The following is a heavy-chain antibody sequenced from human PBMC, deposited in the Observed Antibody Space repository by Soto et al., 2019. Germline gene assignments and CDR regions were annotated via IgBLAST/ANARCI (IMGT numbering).Heavy chain of an antibody. Sequence: VQLVESGGGVVQPGRSLRLSCAASGFTFSSYGMHWVRQAPGKGLEWVAVIWYDGSNKYYADSVKGRFTISRDNSKNTLYLQMNSLRAEDTAVYYCARDMGRIFGVVIPTRGEFDYWGQGTLVTVSS. CDR2: IWYDGSNK. V-gene: IGHV3-33*01. CDR3: ARDMGRIFGVVIPTRGEFDY. CDR1: GFTFSSYG. D-gene: IGHD3-3*01. J-gene: IGHJ4*02.